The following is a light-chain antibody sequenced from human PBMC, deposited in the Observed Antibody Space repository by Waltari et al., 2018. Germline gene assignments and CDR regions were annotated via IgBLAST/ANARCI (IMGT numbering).Light chain of an antibody. J-gene: IGLJ3*02. V-gene: IGLV1-47*01. CDR3: ASWDDSLSVGV. Sequence: QSVLTQPPSASGTPGQRVTISCSGSISNLGTTYVHWYQQFPGTAPKLLIQRNNKRPSGVPDRFSGSKSGTSASLANSGLRSEDEADYYCASWDDSLSVGVFGGGTKLTVL. CDR2: RNN. CDR1: ISNLGTTY.